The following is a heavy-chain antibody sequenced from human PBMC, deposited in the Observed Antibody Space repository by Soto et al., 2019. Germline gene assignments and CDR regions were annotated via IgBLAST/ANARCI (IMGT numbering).Heavy chain of an antibody. D-gene: IGHD3-10*01. Sequence: QVQLVQSGAEVKKPGSSVKVSCKASGGTFSSYAISWVRQAPGQGLEWMGGIIPIFGTANYAQKFQGRVTITADESTSTAYMELSSLRSEDTAVYYCAGGPMVRGVIMFDWFDPWGQGTLVTVSS. CDR2: IIPIFGTA. J-gene: IGHJ5*02. CDR3: AGGPMVRGVIMFDWFDP. CDR1: GGTFSSYA. V-gene: IGHV1-69*12.